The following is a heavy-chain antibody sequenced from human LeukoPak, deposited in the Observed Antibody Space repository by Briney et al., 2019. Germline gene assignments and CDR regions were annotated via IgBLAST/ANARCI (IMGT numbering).Heavy chain of an antibody. J-gene: IGHJ6*03. D-gene: IGHD3-3*01. CDR2: IYDSGST. CDR3: ARGGSYYDFWSGYYDYHYYMDV. V-gene: IGHV4-59*01. CDR1: GGSISSYY. Sequence: SVTLSLTCSVSGGSISSYYWSWIRQPPGKGLEWIGYIYDSGSTSYNPSLQSRVTISIDTSKNQFSLRLTSVTAADTAVYYCARGGSYYDFWSGYYDYHYYMDVWGKGTTVTVSS.